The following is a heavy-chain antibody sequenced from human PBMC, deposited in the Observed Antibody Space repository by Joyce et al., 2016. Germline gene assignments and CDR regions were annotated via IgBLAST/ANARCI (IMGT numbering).Heavy chain of an antibody. CDR1: GFPFSGDR. CDR3: ARSLYTEKSADAFDI. Sequence: EVQLVESGGGLVKPGGSLRLSCAASGFPFSGDRMNWVRQAPGKGLEWVTSIGSRTTYIWNADSVMGRFTISRDNAKNSLYLQMNALRAEDTSIYYCARSLYTEKSADAFDIWGQGTMVTVSS. D-gene: IGHD5-18*01. J-gene: IGHJ3*02. CDR2: IGSRTTYI. V-gene: IGHV3-21*01.